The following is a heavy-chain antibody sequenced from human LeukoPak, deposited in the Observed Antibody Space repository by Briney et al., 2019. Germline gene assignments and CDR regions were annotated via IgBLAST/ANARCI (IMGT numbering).Heavy chain of an antibody. D-gene: IGHD1-26*01. V-gene: IGHV5-51*01. J-gene: IGHJ4*02. CDR1: GYSFTTYW. CDR2: IYPDDSDT. CDR3: ARRRDLYSGSYYPFDY. Sequence: GESLKIPCKGSGYSFTTYWIGWVRQMPGKGLEWMGIIYPDDSDTKYSPSFQGQVTISADKSISTAYLQWSSLKASDTAMYYCARRRDLYSGSYYPFDYWGQGTLVTVSS.